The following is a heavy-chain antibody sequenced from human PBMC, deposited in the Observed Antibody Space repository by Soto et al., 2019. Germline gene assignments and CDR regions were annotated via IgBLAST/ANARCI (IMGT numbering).Heavy chain of an antibody. D-gene: IGHD6-19*01. J-gene: IGHJ4*02. Sequence: SETLSLTCAVSGGSISSYYWSWIRQPPGKGLEWIGYIYYSGSTNYNPSLKSRVTISVDTSKNQFSLKLSSVTAADTAVYYCARDRGGGAVAEFDYWGQGTLVTVSS. V-gene: IGHV4-59*01. CDR2: IYYSGST. CDR3: ARDRGGGAVAEFDY. CDR1: GGSISSYY.